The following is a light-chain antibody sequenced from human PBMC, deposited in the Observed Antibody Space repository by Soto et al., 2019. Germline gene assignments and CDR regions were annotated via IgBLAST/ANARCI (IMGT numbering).Light chain of an antibody. CDR3: LQDYNYPWT. V-gene: IGKV1-6*01. J-gene: IGKJ1*01. Sequence: AIQMTQSPSSLSASVGDRVTITCRASQGIRNELGWYQQKTGKAPKLLIYAAPTLQSGVPSRFSGSGSGTDFTLTISSLQPEDFATYYCLQDYNYPWTFGQGTKVDIK. CDR2: AAP. CDR1: QGIRNE.